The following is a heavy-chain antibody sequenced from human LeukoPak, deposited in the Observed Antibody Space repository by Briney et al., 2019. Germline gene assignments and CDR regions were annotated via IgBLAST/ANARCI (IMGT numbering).Heavy chain of an antibody. CDR2: INPSGSST. CDR1: GYTFTSYY. J-gene: IGHJ4*02. V-gene: IGHV1-46*01. CDR3: ARGFRSYDSSGYPRVDFDY. D-gene: IGHD3-22*01. Sequence: ASVKVSCKASGYTFTSYYMHWVRQAPGQGLEWMGIINPSGSSTSYAQKFQGRVSMTRDTSTSTVYMELSSLRSEGTAVYYCARGFRSYDSSGYPRVDFDYWGQGTLVTVSS.